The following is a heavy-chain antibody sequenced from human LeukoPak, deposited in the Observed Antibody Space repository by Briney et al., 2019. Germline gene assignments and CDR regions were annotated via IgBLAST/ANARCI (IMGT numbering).Heavy chain of an antibody. CDR3: ARGPPPPEYCSGGSCYGSYYYYMDV. V-gene: IGHV1-69*06. CDR2: IFPIFGTA. J-gene: IGHJ6*03. D-gene: IGHD2-15*01. CDR1: GGTFSSYA. Sequence: SVKVSCKASGGTFSSYAISWVRQAPGQGLEWMGGIFPIFGTANYAQQFQGRVTITADKSTITAYMELSSLRSEDTAVYYCARGPPPPEYCSGGSCYGSYYYYMDVWGKGTTVTVSS.